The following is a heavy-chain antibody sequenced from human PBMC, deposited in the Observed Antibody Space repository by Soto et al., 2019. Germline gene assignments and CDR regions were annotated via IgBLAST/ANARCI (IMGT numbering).Heavy chain of an antibody. CDR1: GYIFTSQG. Sequence: QIQLVQCGAEVKKPGASVKVSCKASGYIFTSQGISWVRQAPGQGLEWMGWISTYNGNPNYAQKLQGRVTMTTNTSTTTAFLELRSLTSDDTVVYYCARGRTRALDYWGQGTPVIVSS. CDR2: ISTYNGNP. D-gene: IGHD1-7*01. J-gene: IGHJ4*02. CDR3: ARGRTRALDY. V-gene: IGHV1-18*01.